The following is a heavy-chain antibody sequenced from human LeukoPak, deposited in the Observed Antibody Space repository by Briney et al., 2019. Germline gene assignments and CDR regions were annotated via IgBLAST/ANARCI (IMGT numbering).Heavy chain of an antibody. D-gene: IGHD6-19*01. CDR1: GFTFSSYW. J-gene: IGHJ4*02. CDR2: ISGSGGST. V-gene: IGHV3-23*01. Sequence: GGSLRLSCAASGFTFSSYWMSWVRQAPGKGLEWVSAISGSGGSTYYADSVKGRFTISRDNSKNTLYLQMNSLRAEDTAVYYCAKSDTNIAVAGTLGYWGQGTLVTVSS. CDR3: AKSDTNIAVAGTLGY.